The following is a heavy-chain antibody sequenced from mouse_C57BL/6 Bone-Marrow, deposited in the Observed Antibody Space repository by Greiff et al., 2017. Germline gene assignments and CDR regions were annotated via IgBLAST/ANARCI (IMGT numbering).Heavy chain of an antibody. CDR2: IYPRDGST. D-gene: IGHD1-1*01. J-gene: IGHJ1*03. CDR3: ASGPLVGSSDV. V-gene: IGHV1-85*01. CDR1: GYTFTRYD. Sequence: VKLMESGPELVKPGASVKLSCKASGYTFTRYDINWVKHRPGQGLEWIGWIYPRDGSTKYNAKFKGKATLTVDTSSSTAYMELHSLTSEDSAVYFCASGPLVGSSDVWGTGTTVTVSS.